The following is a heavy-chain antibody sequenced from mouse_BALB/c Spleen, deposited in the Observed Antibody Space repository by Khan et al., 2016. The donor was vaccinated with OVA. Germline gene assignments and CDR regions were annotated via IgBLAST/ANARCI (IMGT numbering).Heavy chain of an antibody. CDR3: ARGFYGGPFTY. J-gene: IGHJ3*01. Sequence: EVQLQESGGGLVKPGGSLKLSCAASGFTFSDYYMYWVRQTPEKRLEWVATISDGGSYTYSPDSVKGRFTISRDDVKNNLYLQMSSLKSEDTGMYYCARGFYGGPFTYWGQGTLVTVSA. V-gene: IGHV5-4*02. D-gene: IGHD1-1*02. CDR1: GFTFSDYY. CDR2: ISDGGSYT.